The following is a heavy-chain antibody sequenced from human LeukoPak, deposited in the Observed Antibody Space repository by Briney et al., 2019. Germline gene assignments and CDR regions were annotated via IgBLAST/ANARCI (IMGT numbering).Heavy chain of an antibody. Sequence: PGGSLRLSCAASGFTFSSYWMSWVRQAPGKGLEWVANIKQDRSEKYYVDSVKGRFTISRDNAKNSLYLQMNSLRAEDTAVYYCARDPTWGAVAGTSDYWGQGTLVTVSS. CDR1: GFTFSSYW. CDR3: ARDPTWGAVAGTSDY. J-gene: IGHJ4*02. CDR2: IKQDRSEK. V-gene: IGHV3-7*01. D-gene: IGHD6-19*01.